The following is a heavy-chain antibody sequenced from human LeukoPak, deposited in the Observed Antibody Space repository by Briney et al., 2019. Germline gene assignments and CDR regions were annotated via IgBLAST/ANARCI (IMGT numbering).Heavy chain of an antibody. V-gene: IGHV4-34*01. Sequence: SETLSLTCAVYGGTFSGYYWSWIRQPPGKRLEWVGESNDSGGTNYNPSLKSRVTISVDTSKNQFSLKLSSVTAADTAVYYCARRRGPYYYGSGSYYNEPYYFDYWGQGTLVTVSS. D-gene: IGHD3-10*01. CDR2: SNDSGGT. CDR1: GGTFSGYY. J-gene: IGHJ4*02. CDR3: ARRRGPYYYGSGSYYNEPYYFDY.